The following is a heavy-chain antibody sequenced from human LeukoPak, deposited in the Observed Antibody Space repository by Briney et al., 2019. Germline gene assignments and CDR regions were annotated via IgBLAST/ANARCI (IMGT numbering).Heavy chain of an antibody. J-gene: IGHJ4*02. CDR1: GYTFISDD. D-gene: IGHD5-12*01. CDR2: MNPNSGIT. CDR3: ATTLRNKPP. V-gene: IGHV1-8*01. Sequence: ASVKVSCKASGYTFISDDINWVRQATGQGLEWVGYMNPNSGITGYAQKFQGRVTMTWNTAISTAYMELSSLTSEDTAVYDCATTLRNKPPWGQGTLVTVSS.